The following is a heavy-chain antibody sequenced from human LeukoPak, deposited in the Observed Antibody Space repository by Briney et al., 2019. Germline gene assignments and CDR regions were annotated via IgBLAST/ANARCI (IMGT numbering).Heavy chain of an antibody. J-gene: IGHJ5*02. CDR3: ARSTEYCGGDCYLPA. Sequence: EASVKVSCKASGGTFSSYAISWVRQAPGQGLEWMGGIIPIFGTANYAQKFQGRVTITTNESTSTAYMELSSLRSEDTAVYYCARSTEYCGGDCYLPAWGQGTLVTVSS. CDR1: GGTFSSYA. D-gene: IGHD2-21*02. CDR2: IIPIFGTA. V-gene: IGHV1-69*05.